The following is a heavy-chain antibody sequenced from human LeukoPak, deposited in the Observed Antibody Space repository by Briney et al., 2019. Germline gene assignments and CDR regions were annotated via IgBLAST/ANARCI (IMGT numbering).Heavy chain of an antibody. V-gene: IGHV3-11*04. J-gene: IGHJ4*02. Sequence: GGSLRLSCAASGFTFSNSYMSWIRQAPGRGLEWVSYISGSGSTMYYADSVKGRFTISRDDAKNSLYLQMNSLRAEDTAVYYCARGCIRPYDFLYWGQRPRVSVS. D-gene: IGHD3-3*02. CDR2: ISGSGSTM. CDR1: GFTFSNSY. CDR3: ARGCIRPYDFLY.